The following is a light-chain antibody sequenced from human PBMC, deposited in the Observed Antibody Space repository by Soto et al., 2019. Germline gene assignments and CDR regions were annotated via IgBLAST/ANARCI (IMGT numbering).Light chain of an antibody. CDR1: SSDVGAYDH. CDR3: SSYTVSSTPLYV. J-gene: IGLJ1*01. V-gene: IGLV2-14*01. Sequence: QSALTQPASVSGSPGQSIAISCTGTSSDVGAYDHVSWYQQHPGKAPKLMIYDVTNRPSGVSDRFSGSKSGNTASLTISGLQAEDEADYYCSSYTVSSTPLYVFGTGTKVTVL. CDR2: DVT.